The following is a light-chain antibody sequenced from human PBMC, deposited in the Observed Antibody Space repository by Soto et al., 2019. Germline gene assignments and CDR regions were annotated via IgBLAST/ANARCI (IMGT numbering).Light chain of an antibody. Sequence: EIVLTQSPATLSLSPGERATLSCRASQSVSSYLAWYQQKPGQAPRLLIYDASNSATGIPARFSGSGSGTDFTLPISRLEPEYFAVYYCQHRSNWLTFGGGTKVEIK. J-gene: IGKJ4*01. CDR2: DAS. V-gene: IGKV3-11*01. CDR3: QHRSNWLT. CDR1: QSVSSY.